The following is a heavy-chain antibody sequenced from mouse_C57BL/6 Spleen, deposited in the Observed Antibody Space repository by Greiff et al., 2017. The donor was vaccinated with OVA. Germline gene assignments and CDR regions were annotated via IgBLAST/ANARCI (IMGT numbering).Heavy chain of an antibody. V-gene: IGHV1-55*01. CDR2: IYPGSGST. CDR1: GYTFTSYW. D-gene: IGHD2-4*01. Sequence: QVQLQQPGAELVKPGASVKMSCKASGYTFTSYWITWVKQRPGQGLEWIGDIYPGSGSTNYNEKFKSKATLTVDTSSSTAYMQLSSLTSEDSAVYYCARSTMITSYFAYWGQGTTLTVSS. CDR3: ARSTMITSYFAY. J-gene: IGHJ2*01.